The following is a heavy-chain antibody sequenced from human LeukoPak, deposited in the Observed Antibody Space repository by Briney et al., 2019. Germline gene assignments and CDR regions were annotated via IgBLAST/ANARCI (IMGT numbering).Heavy chain of an antibody. V-gene: IGHV5-51*01. CDR3: ASRYGSACDM. CDR1: GYTFTNYW. CDR2: IYPGDTDT. D-gene: IGHD3-10*01. Sequence: GESQKISCKGSGYTFTNYWIGWVRQMPGKGLEWMGIIYPGDTDTRYSPSFQGQVTISADKSISTAYLQWSSLEASDTAMYYCASRYGSACDMWGQGTMVTVSS. J-gene: IGHJ3*02.